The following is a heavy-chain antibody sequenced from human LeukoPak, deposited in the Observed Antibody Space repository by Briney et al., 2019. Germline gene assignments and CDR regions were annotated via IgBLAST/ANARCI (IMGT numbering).Heavy chain of an antibody. CDR2: IIPIFGTA. J-gene: IGHJ4*02. V-gene: IGHV1-69*06. Sequence: SVKVSCKASGGTFSSYAISWARQAPGQGLEWMGGIIPIFGTANYAQKFQGRVTITADKSTSTAYMELSSLRSEDTAVYYCARSGMAVAGTPGDYWGQGTLVTVSS. CDR3: ARSGMAVAGTPGDY. CDR1: GGTFSSYA. D-gene: IGHD6-19*01.